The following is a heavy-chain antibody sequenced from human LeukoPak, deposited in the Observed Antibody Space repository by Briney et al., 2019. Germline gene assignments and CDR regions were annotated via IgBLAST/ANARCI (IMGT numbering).Heavy chain of an antibody. Sequence: GGSQRLSCAASGFTFSSYSMNWVRQAPGKGLEWVSSISSSSSYIYYADSVKGRFTISRDNPKNSLYLQMNSLRAEDTAVYYCARLPSLCGGDCYLTFDYWGQGTLVTVSS. CDR1: GFTFSSYS. V-gene: IGHV3-21*01. D-gene: IGHD2-21*02. J-gene: IGHJ4*02. CDR2: ISSSSSYI. CDR3: ARLPSLCGGDCYLTFDY.